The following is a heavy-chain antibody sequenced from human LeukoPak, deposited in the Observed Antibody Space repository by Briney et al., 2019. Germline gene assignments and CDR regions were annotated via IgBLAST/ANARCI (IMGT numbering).Heavy chain of an antibody. V-gene: IGHV3-11*05. CDR3: ARDSSTWFDP. D-gene: IGHD2-2*01. Sequence: GGALRLSFEASGFTFSDHYMNWIRQAPGKGLELVSYISCSSSYTNYADSVKGRFTISRDNAKNSLYLQMNSLRAEDTAVYYCARDSSTWFDPWGQGTLVTVSS. J-gene: IGHJ5*02. CDR1: GFTFSDHY. CDR2: ISCSSSYT.